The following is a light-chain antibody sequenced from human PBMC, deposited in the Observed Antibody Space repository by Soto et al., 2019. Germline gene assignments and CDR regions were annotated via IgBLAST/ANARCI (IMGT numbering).Light chain of an antibody. CDR1: SSNIGNNV. V-gene: IGLV1-36*01. J-gene: IGLJ3*02. CDR2: NND. Sequence: QSVLTQTPSVSDAPRQRVTISCSGSSSNIGNNVANWYQKLPGKAPKLLIYNNDLLPSGVSDRFSGSKSGTSASLAIRGLQSEDEGDYYCAAWDDSLQGWVFGGGTKLTVL. CDR3: AAWDDSLQGWV.